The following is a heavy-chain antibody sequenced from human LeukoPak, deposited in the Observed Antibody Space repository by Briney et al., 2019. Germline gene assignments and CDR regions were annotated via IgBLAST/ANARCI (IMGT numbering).Heavy chain of an antibody. J-gene: IGHJ4*02. Sequence: HPGGSLRLSCAASGFTFSSYWMHWVRQAPGKGLVWVSRINSDGSSTSYADSVKGRFSISRDNAKNTLYLQMNRLRAEDTAVYYCATQDYGDYVSYWGQGTLVTVSS. CDR3: ATQDYGDYVSY. V-gene: IGHV3-74*01. D-gene: IGHD4-17*01. CDR1: GFTFSSYW. CDR2: INSDGSST.